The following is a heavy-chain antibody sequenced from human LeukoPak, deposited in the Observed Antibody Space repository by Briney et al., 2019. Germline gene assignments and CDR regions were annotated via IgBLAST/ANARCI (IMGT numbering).Heavy chain of an antibody. V-gene: IGHV4-61*02. Sequence: PSETLSLTCTVSGGSITTGTYYLPWLRQSAGKGLEWIGLIYTSGGTNYNPSLKSRLTISINASKNQFSLKLSSVTAADTAVYYCATGGAPDCSVGTCYSLDSWGQGTLVTVSS. CDR2: IYTSGGT. D-gene: IGHD2-15*01. J-gene: IGHJ4*02. CDR1: GGSITTGTYY. CDR3: ATGGAPDCSVGTCYSLDS.